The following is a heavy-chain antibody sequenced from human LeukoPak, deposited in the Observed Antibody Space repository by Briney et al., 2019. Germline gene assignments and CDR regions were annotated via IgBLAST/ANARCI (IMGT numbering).Heavy chain of an antibody. V-gene: IGHV3-7*01. J-gene: IGHJ4*02. CDR3: VRDGGVSGYDLLDY. D-gene: IGHD5-12*01. CDR1: GFTFSSYW. Sequence: SGGSLRPSCAASGFTFSSYWMHWVRQAPGKGLVWVAQINQDGSEEYYMDSVKARFTISRDNAKNSVFLQMNSLRAEDTAVYYCVRDGGVSGYDLLDYWGQGTLVTVSS. CDR2: INQDGSEE.